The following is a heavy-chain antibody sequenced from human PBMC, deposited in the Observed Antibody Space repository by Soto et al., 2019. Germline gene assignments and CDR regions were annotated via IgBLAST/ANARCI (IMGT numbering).Heavy chain of an antibody. Sequence: SETLSLTCTVSGGSIKSYDWSWFRQPPEKRLEWIGYIYYSGSTNCNPSLKSRVTISVDTSKNQFSLKLSSVTAADTAVYYCARHGAAAALSNYIGDCGQGTLVSVAS. J-gene: IGHJ4*02. CDR3: ARHGAAAALSNYIGD. CDR1: GGSIKSYD. CDR2: IYYSGST. D-gene: IGHD6-13*01. V-gene: IGHV4-59*08.